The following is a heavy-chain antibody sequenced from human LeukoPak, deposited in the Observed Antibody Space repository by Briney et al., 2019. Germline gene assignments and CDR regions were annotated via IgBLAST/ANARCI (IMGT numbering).Heavy chain of an antibody. D-gene: IGHD1-26*01. CDR3: ARGRRIVGARLDY. CDR1: GGSISSSNW. V-gene: IGHV4-4*02. Sequence: SETLSLTCAVSGGSISSSNWWSWVRQPPGKGLEWIGEINHSGSTNYNPSLKSRVTISVDTSKNQFSLKLSSVTAADTAVYYCARGRRIVGARLDYWGQGTLVTVSS. J-gene: IGHJ4*02. CDR2: INHSGST.